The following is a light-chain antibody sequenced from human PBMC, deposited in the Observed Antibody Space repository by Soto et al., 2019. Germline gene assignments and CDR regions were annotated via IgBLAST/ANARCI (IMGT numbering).Light chain of an antibody. Sequence: QPVLTQPPSVSGAPGQRVTISSTGSGSNIGAGYDVHWYQQLPGTAPKLLIYGNSNRPSGVPDRFSGSKSGTSASLAITGLQAEDEADYYCQSYDSSLSVVFGGGTKVTVL. CDR3: QSYDSSLSVV. CDR1: GSNIGAGYD. CDR2: GNS. V-gene: IGLV1-40*01. J-gene: IGLJ2*01.